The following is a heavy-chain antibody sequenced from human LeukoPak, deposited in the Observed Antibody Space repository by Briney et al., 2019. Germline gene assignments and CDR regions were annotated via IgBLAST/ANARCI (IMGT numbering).Heavy chain of an antibody. Sequence: SETLSLTCTVSGGSIHSYWSWIRQPAGKGLEWIGRISGSGTITYNPALQSRPTISIDTSKNQFSLKLMSVTAADTAVYYCARDSGTTGEVRFDPWGQGTLVTVSS. CDR1: GGSIHSY. CDR3: ARDSGTTGEVRFDP. CDR2: ISGSGTI. J-gene: IGHJ5*02. D-gene: IGHD3-10*01. V-gene: IGHV4-4*07.